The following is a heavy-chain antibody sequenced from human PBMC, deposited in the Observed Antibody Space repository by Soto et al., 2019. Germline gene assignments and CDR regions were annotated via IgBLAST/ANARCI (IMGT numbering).Heavy chain of an antibody. Sequence: GGSLRLSCAASGFTVSSNYMSWVRQAPGKGLEWVSVIYSGGSTYYADSVKGRFTISRDNSKNTLYLQMNSLRAEDTAVYYCARPKAPLPNDYGDYDPDYWGQGTLVTVSS. CDR2: IYSGGST. D-gene: IGHD4-17*01. CDR3: ARPKAPLPNDYGDYDPDY. CDR1: GFTVSSNY. J-gene: IGHJ4*02. V-gene: IGHV3-66*04.